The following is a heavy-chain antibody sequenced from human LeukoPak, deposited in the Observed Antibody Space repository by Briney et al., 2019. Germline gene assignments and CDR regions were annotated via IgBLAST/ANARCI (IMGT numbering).Heavy chain of an antibody. Sequence: GGSLRLSCAASGFTFSSYSMNWVRQAPGKGLEWVSYISSGSSYIYYADPMKGRITISRDNAKNSLFLQMHSLRADDTAVYYCARERRSGTYNWNAFDVWGQGTMVTVSS. V-gene: IGHV3-21*06. CDR1: GFTFSSYS. J-gene: IGHJ3*01. CDR2: ISSGSSYI. D-gene: IGHD5-24*01. CDR3: ARERRSGTYNWNAFDV.